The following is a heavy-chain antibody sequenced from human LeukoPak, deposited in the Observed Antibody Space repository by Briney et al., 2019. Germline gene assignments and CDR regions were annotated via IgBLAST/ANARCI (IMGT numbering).Heavy chain of an antibody. V-gene: IGHV3-74*01. D-gene: IGHD3-16*01. CDR2: INGYGSST. CDR1: RFTFSSDW. J-gene: IGHJ5*01. Sequence: VWSLRLSCAPSRFTFSSDWMHWVRQAPGKGLVCVSYINGYGSSTNYADSVRGRFTISRDNAKKTLYLQMNSLREEDTDVYYCVGGLDSWGLGPLVTVSS. CDR3: VGGLDS.